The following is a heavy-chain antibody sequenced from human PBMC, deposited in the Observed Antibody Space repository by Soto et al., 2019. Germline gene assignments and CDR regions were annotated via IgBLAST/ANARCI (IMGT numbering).Heavy chain of an antibody. V-gene: IGHV2-5*02. Sequence: QLTLKESDPTLVKPTQTLTLTCTFSGFSLNTLGVGVGWIRQPPGKALEWLALISWDGEKRYSPSLKSRLTITKDTSENQVVLTMTNMDPVDTATYDCAHMRGDLLTGHYYFDYWGQGTLVTVSS. D-gene: IGHD3-9*01. J-gene: IGHJ4*02. CDR2: ISWDGEK. CDR3: AHMRGDLLTGHYYFDY. CDR1: GFSLNTLGVG.